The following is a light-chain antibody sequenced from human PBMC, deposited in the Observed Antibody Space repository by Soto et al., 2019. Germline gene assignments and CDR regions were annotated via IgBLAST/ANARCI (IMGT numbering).Light chain of an antibody. CDR2: ETS. CDR1: QSVSSN. J-gene: IGKJ1*01. CDR3: QQYHNSPPT. Sequence: EIVMTQSPATLPVSPGERVTLSCRASQSVSSNLAWYQQKPGQAPRLLIYETSSRATGIPDRFSGSGSQTDFTLTISRLEPEDFAVYYCQQYHNSPPTFGQGTKVDIK. V-gene: IGKV3D-15*01.